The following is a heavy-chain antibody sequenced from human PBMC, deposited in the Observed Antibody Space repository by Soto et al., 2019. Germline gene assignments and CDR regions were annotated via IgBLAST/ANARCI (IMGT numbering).Heavy chain of an antibody. CDR2: IIPIFGTA. D-gene: IGHD6-13*01. CDR1: GGTFSSYA. V-gene: IGHV1-69*13. Sequence: ASVKVSCKASGGTFSSYAISWVRQAPGQGLEWMGGIIPIFGTANYAQKFQGRVTITADESTSTAYMELSSLRSEDTAVYYCARGINAIGDSSSWLPPNWFDPWGQGTLVTVSS. J-gene: IGHJ5*02. CDR3: ARGINAIGDSSSWLPPNWFDP.